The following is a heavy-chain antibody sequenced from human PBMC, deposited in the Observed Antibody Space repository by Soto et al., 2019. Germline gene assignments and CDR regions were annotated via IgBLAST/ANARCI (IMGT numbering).Heavy chain of an antibody. CDR1: GFTFSSYE. J-gene: IGHJ6*02. CDR2: ISSSGSTI. D-gene: IGHD6-19*01. V-gene: IGHV3-48*03. Sequence: EVQLVESGGGLVQPGGSLRLSCAASGFTFSSYEMNWVRQAPGKGLEWVSYISSSGSTIYYADSVKGRFTISRDNAKNSLYLQMNSLRAEDTALYYCAKSVAGTRNHYYYGMDVWGQGTTVTVSS. CDR3: AKSVAGTRNHYYYGMDV.